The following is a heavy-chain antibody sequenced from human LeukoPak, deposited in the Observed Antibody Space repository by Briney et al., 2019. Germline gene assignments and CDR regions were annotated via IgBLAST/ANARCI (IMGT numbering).Heavy chain of an antibody. CDR3: ARGSSWSYYFDY. D-gene: IGHD6-13*01. J-gene: IGHJ4*02. CDR1: GGSISSGDYY. V-gene: IGHV4-61*08. Sequence: SETLSLTCTVSGGSISSGDYYWSWIRQPPGKGLEWIGYIYYSGSTNYNPSLKSRVTISVDTSKNQFSLKLSSVTAADTAVYYCARGSSWSYYFDYWGQGTLVSVSS. CDR2: IYYSGST.